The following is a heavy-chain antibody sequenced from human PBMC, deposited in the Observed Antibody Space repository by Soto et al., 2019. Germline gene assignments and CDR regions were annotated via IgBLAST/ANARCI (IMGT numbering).Heavy chain of an antibody. CDR1: GFTFSSYA. CDR3: ANSFRPAYYYYGMDV. J-gene: IGHJ6*02. D-gene: IGHD3-16*02. V-gene: IGHV3-23*01. CDR2: ISGSGGST. Sequence: GGSVRLSCAASGFTFSSYAMSWVRQAPGKGLEWVSAISGSGGSTYYADSVKGRFTISRDNSKNTLYLQMNSLRAEDTAVYYCANSFRPAYYYYGMDVWGQGTTVTVSS.